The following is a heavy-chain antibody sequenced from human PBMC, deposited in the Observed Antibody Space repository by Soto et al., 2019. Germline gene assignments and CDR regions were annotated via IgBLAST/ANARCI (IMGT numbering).Heavy chain of an antibody. CDR2: FFIGGNT. Sequence: SETLSLTCTVSGGSISSSTYYWGWMRQPPGKGLEWIASFFIGGNTYYNPSLKSRVTISVDTSKNQFSLKLSSVTATDTAVYYCARGGWRHIDYWGQGTLVTVSS. J-gene: IGHJ4*02. CDR3: ARGGWRHIDY. CDR1: GGSISSSTYY. V-gene: IGHV4-39*07. D-gene: IGHD3-3*01.